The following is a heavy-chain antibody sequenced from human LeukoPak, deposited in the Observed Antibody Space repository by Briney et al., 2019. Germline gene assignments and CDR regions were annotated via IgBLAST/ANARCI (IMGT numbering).Heavy chain of an antibody. CDR2: INWNGGST. V-gene: IGHV3-20*04. D-gene: IGHD2-2*01. J-gene: IGHJ5*02. CDR1: GFTFSNAW. Sequence: GGSLRLSCAASGFTFSNAWMSWVRQAPGKGLEWVSGINWNGGSTMYADSVKGRFTISRDNAKNSLYLQMNSLRAEDTALYYCARELPDPIAWFGPWGQGTLVTVSS. CDR3: ARELPDPIAWFGP.